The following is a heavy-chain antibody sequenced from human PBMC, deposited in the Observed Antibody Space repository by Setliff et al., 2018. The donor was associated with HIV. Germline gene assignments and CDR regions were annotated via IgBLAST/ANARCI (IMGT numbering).Heavy chain of an antibody. Sequence: GGSLRLSCAASGFTFSSYSMNWVRQAPGKGLEWVSSISSSSSYIYYADSVKGRFTISRDNAKNSLYLQMNSLRAEDTAVYYCAREGYSSGWYYFDYWGQGTLVTVSS. CDR2: ISSSSSYI. CDR1: GFTFSSYS. CDR3: AREGYSSGWYYFDY. J-gene: IGHJ4*02. D-gene: IGHD6-19*01. V-gene: IGHV3-21*01.